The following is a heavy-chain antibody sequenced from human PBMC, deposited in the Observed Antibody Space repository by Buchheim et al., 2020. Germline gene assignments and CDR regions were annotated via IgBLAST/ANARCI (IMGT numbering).Heavy chain of an antibody. CDR1: GFTFSSYG. J-gene: IGHJ4*02. V-gene: IGHV3-30*18. Sequence: QVQLVESGGGVVQPGRSLRLSCAASGFTFSSYGMHWVRQAPGKGLEWVAVISYDGSNKYYADSVKGRFTISRDNSKNTLYLQMNSLRAEDTAMYYCAKSLRYFDWLFAFDYWGQGTL. CDR2: ISYDGSNK. CDR3: AKSLRYFDWLFAFDY. D-gene: IGHD3-9*01.